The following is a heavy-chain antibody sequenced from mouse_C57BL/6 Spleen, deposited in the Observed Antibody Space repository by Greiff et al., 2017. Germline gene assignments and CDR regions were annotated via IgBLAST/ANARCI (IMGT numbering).Heavy chain of an antibody. CDR3: AREGGYYDWYFDV. J-gene: IGHJ1*03. CDR2: ISYSGST. D-gene: IGHD2-3*01. V-gene: IGHV3-1*01. CDR1: GYSITSGYD. Sequence: EVQRVESGPGMVKPSQSLSLTCTVTGYSITSGYDWHWIRHFPGNKLEWMGYISYSGSTNYNPSLKSRISITHDTSKNHFFLKLNSVTTEDTATYYCAREGGYYDWYFDVWGTGTTVTVSS.